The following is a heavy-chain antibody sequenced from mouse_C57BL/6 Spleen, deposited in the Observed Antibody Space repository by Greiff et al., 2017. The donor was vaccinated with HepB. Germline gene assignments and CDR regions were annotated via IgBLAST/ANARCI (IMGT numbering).Heavy chain of an antibody. CDR1: GYTFTDYN. CDR3: ARGFTTSLYFDV. D-gene: IGHD1-1*01. Sequence: EVQLQQSGPELVKPGASVKIPCKASGYTFTDYNMDWVKQSHGKSLEWIGDINPNNGGTIYNQKFKGKATLTVDKSSSTAYMELRSLTSEDTAVYYCARGFTTSLYFDVWGTGTTVTVSS. J-gene: IGHJ1*03. V-gene: IGHV1-18*01. CDR2: INPNNGGT.